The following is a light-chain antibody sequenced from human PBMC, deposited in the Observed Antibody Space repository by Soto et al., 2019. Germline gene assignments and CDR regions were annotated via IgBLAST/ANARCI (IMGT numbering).Light chain of an antibody. V-gene: IGKV3-11*01. CDR2: DTS. J-gene: IGKJ5*01. CDR1: QSVSTY. CDR3: HQRNT. Sequence: VLAQSPVTLSLSPGDRATLSCRASQSVSTYLAWYRQKPGQPPRLLIYDTSNRATGVPPRFSGSRSGTDFTLTISSVEPEDFARYFCHQRNTFGQGTRLEIK.